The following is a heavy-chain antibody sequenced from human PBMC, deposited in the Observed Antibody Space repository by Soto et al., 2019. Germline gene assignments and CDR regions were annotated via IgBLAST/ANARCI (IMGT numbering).Heavy chain of an antibody. Sequence: GGSLRLSCAASRFNFSAYGMHWVRQAPGKGLEWVAGISYDGVNKFYSASMKGRLTVSRDNAKNTFYLQMNSLRPADTALYYCAKARYASGWSGLDTWGQGALVTVSS. J-gene: IGHJ5*02. D-gene: IGHD6-19*01. V-gene: IGHV3-30*18. CDR3: AKARYASGWSGLDT. CDR1: RFNFSAYG. CDR2: ISYDGVNK.